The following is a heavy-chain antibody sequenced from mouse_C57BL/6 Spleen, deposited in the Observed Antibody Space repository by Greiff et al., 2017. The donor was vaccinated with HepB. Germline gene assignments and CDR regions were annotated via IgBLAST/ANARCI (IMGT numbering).Heavy chain of an antibody. CDR2: IYPGSGST. J-gene: IGHJ3*01. Sequence: VQLQQPGAELVKPGASVKMSCKASGYTFTSYWITWVKQRPGQGLEWIGDIYPGSGSTNYNEKFKSKATLTVDTSSSTAYMQLSSLTSEDSAVYYCARRDDYGAWFADWGQGTLVTVSA. CDR3: ARRDDYGAWFAD. V-gene: IGHV1-55*01. CDR1: GYTFTSYW. D-gene: IGHD2-4*01.